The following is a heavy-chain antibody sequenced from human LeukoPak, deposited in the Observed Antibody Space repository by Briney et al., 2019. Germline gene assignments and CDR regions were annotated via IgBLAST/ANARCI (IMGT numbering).Heavy chain of an antibody. CDR2: IIPIFGTA. CDR3: ASQGAYYSSSWYTY. J-gene: IGHJ4*02. CDR1: GGTFSSYA. V-gene: IGHV1-69*06. Sequence: GASVKVSCKASGGTFSSYAISWVRQAPGQGLEWMGRIIPIFGTANYAQKFQGRVTITADKSTSTAYMELSGLRSEDTAVYYCASQGAYYSSSWYTYWGQGTLVTVSS. D-gene: IGHD6-13*01.